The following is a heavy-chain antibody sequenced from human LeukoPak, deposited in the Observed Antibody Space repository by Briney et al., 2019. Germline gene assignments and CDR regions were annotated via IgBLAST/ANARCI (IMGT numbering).Heavy chain of an antibody. CDR2: ISGSGGST. V-gene: IGHV3-23*01. Sequence: GGSLRLSCAASGFTFSSYAMSWVRQAPGKGLEWVSAISGSGGSTYYADFVKGRFTISRDNSKNTLYLQMNSLRAEDTAVYYCAKDPFSNYHDSSGSWFDPWGQGTLVTVSS. CDR1: GFTFSSYA. D-gene: IGHD3-22*01. J-gene: IGHJ5*02. CDR3: AKDPFSNYHDSSGSWFDP.